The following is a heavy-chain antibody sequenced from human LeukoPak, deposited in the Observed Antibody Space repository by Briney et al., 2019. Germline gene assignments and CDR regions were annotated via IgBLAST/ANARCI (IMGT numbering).Heavy chain of an antibody. CDR2: ISSSGSTK. D-gene: IGHD4-17*01. CDR3: ARDPYYGDYVV. CDR1: GFTFSSYG. J-gene: IGHJ4*02. V-gene: IGHV3-48*03. Sequence: GGSLRLSCAASGFTFSSYGMNWVRQTPGKGLEWVSYISSSGSTKHYADSVKGRFTISRDNAKNSLYLQMNSLRAEDTAVYYCARDPYYGDYVVRGQGTLVTVSS.